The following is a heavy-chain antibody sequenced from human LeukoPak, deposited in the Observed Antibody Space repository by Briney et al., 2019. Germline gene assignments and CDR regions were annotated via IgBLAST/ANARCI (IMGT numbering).Heavy chain of an antibody. CDR1: GYTFTGYY. CDR3: ARTYYYDSSGANDAFDI. CDR2: INPNSGGT. D-gene: IGHD3-22*01. J-gene: IGHJ3*02. Sequence: ASVKVSCTASGYTFTGYYMHWVRQAPGLGLEWMGWINPNSGGTNYAQKFQGWATMTRDTSISTAYMELRRLRSDDTAVYYCARTYYYDSSGANDAFDIWGQGTMVTVSS. V-gene: IGHV1-2*04.